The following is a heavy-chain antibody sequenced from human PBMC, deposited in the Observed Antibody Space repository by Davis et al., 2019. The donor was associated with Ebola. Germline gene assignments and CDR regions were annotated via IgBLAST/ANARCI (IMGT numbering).Heavy chain of an antibody. D-gene: IGHD3-10*01. CDR3: AREGRGYYYYYMDV. J-gene: IGHJ6*03. V-gene: IGHV1-69*13. CDR1: GGTFNNYA. CDR2: IIPIFGSA. Sequence: SVKVSCKASGGTFNNYAISWVRQAPGHGLEWMGGIIPIFGSAIYAQNFQGRVTITADGSTSTAYMELSSLRSEDTAVYYCAREGRGYYYYYMDVWGKGTTVTVSS.